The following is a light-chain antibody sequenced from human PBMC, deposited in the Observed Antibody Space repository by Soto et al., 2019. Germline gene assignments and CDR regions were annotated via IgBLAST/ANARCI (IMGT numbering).Light chain of an antibody. J-gene: IGKJ2*01. CDR2: DAA. CDR1: QDISNY. Sequence: DIPMTQSPSSLSASVGDRVTITCQASQDISNYVNWVQQKPGKAPKLLIYDAANLETGVPSRFGGSGSGTDFSFPISSLQPEDIAGYYCEQYHILPYTFGQGTKLHIK. CDR3: EQYHILPYT. V-gene: IGKV1-33*01.